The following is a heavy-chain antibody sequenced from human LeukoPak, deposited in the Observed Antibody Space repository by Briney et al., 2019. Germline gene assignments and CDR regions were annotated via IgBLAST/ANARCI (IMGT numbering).Heavy chain of an antibody. D-gene: IGHD2-8*02. CDR3: ERDTGPGNFDY. V-gene: IGHV1-69*05. Sequence: SSAKVSCKASGGTLSSYAISWMRQAPGQGLEWMGRIIPIFGTANYAQKFQGRVTLTTDESTSTAYMDLSSLRSEGTAVYDCERDTGPGNFDYWCQGTLVTVS. J-gene: IGHJ4*02. CDR2: IIPIFGTA. CDR1: GGTLSSYA.